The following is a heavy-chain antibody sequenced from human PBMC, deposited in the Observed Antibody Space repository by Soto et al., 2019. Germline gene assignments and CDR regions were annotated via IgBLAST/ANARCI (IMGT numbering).Heavy chain of an antibody. Sequence: PGGSLRLSXVGSGFTLSSYWMGWVRQTPGKGLEWVATIKADGTEKYYVDSVKGRFTFSRDNAKTSVYLEMNSLRAEDTAVYYCVTAVRGYNANGDLWGQGTTVTVSS. CDR1: GFTLSSYW. CDR2: IKADGTEK. D-gene: IGHD5-12*01. CDR3: VTAVRGYNANGDL. J-gene: IGHJ6*02. V-gene: IGHV3-7*03.